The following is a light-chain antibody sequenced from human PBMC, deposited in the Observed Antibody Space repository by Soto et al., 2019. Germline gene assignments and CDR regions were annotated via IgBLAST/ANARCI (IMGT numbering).Light chain of an antibody. CDR1: QDISNY. V-gene: IGKV1-33*01. CDR3: QQYDNLPLT. J-gene: IGKJ4*01. Sequence: DIQMTQSPSSLSASVGDTVTITCQASQDISNYLNWFQQKPGKAPKLLIYDASNLVTGVPSRFRGSGSGTDFTFTISSLQPEDIATYYCQQYDNLPLTFGGGTKVEIK. CDR2: DAS.